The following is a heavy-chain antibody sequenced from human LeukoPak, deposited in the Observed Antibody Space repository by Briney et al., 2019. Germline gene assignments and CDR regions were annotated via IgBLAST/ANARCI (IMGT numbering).Heavy chain of an antibody. CDR1: GGSFSDYY. V-gene: IGHV4-34*01. Sequence: PSETLSLTRAVYGGSFSDYYWSWIRQPPGKGVEWIGEINHSGSTNYNPSLKSRVTISVDTSKNQFSLKLSSVTAADTAVYYCARGRVDDYVWGSYRYPFDYWGQGTLVTVSS. D-gene: IGHD3-16*02. CDR2: INHSGST. J-gene: IGHJ4*02. CDR3: ARGRVDDYVWGSYRYPFDY.